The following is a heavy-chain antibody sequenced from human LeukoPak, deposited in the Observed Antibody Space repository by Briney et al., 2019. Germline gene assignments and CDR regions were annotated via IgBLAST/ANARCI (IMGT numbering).Heavy chain of an antibody. V-gene: IGHV3-21*01. CDR2: ISSSSSYI. Sequence: GGSLRLSCAASGFTFSSYSMNWVRQAPGKGVEWVSSISSSSSYIYYADSVKGRFTISRDNAKNSLYLQMNSLRAEDTAVYYCARAKALSTAFDIWGQGTMVTVSS. CDR1: GFTFSSYS. CDR3: ARAKALSTAFDI. J-gene: IGHJ3*02.